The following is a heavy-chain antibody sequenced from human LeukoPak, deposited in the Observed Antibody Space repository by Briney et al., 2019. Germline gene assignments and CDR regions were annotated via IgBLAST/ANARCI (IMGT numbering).Heavy chain of an antibody. CDR1: GFTFSDYY. V-gene: IGHV3-11*01. Sequence: NPGGSLRLSCAASGFTFSDYYMSWIRQAPGKGLEWVSYISSSGSTINYADSVKGRFTISRDNAKNSLYLQMNSLRAEDTAVYYCARYYYDSSGYYYFDYWGQGTLVTVSS. CDR3: ARYYYDSSGYYYFDY. D-gene: IGHD3-22*01. CDR2: ISSSGSTI. J-gene: IGHJ4*02.